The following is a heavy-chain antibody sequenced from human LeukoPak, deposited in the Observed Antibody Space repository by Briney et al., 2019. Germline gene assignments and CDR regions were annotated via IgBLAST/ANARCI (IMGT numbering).Heavy chain of an antibody. V-gene: IGHV1-18*01. J-gene: IGHJ4*02. Sequence: ASVKVSCKASGYTFTSYGISWVRQAPGQGLEWMGWISAYNGNTNYAQKLQGRVTMTTDTSTSTAYMELRSLRSDDTAVYYCARARYEVVVTAIPPDYWGQGTLVTVSS. CDR1: GYTFTSYG. CDR2: ISAYNGNT. CDR3: ARARYEVVVTAIPPDY. D-gene: IGHD2-21*02.